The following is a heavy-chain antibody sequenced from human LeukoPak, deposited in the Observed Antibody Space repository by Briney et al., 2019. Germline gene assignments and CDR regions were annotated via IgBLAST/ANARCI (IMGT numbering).Heavy chain of an antibody. J-gene: IGHJ4*02. V-gene: IGHV3-30*18. CDR1: GFTFSSYG. Sequence: GRSLRLSCAASGFTFSSYGMHWVRQAPGKGLEWVAVISYDGSNKYYADSVKGRFTISRDNSKNTLYLQMNSLRAEDTAVYYCVKSRYYGSGSNPAFDYWGQGTLVTVSS. CDR2: ISYDGSNK. D-gene: IGHD3-10*01. CDR3: VKSRYYGSGSNPAFDY.